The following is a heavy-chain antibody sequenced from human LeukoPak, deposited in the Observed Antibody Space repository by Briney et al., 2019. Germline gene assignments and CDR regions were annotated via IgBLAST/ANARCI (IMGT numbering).Heavy chain of an antibody. J-gene: IGHJ6*02. CDR3: ARGYDIDV. Sequence: SETLSLTCTVSGGSISGSSYYWGWIRQPPGKGLEWIGTIYYTGTTKYNPSLKSRATISLDTSKNQFSLKLTSVTAADTALFFCARGYDIDVWGQGTTVTVSS. V-gene: IGHV4-39*07. CDR1: GGSISGSSYY. CDR2: IYYTGTT.